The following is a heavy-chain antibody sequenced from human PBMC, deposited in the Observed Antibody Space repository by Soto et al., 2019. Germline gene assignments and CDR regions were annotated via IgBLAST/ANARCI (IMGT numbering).Heavy chain of an antibody. D-gene: IGHD5-18*01. V-gene: IGHV6-1*01. CDR2: TYYRSKWYN. CDR3: ARIDSYNGMDV. J-gene: IGHJ6*02. Sequence: RQSPSRGLEWLGRTYYRSKWYNDYAVSVKSRITINPDTSKNQFSLQLNSVTPEDTAVYYCARIDSYNGMDVWGQGTTVTVSS.